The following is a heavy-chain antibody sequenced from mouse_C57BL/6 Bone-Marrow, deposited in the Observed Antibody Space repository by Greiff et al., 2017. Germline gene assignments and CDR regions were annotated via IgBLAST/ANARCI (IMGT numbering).Heavy chain of an antibody. J-gene: IGHJ1*03. V-gene: IGHV5-9-1*02. CDR2: ISSGGDYI. CDR1: GFTFSSYA. CDR3: TKAPNWYFDV. Sequence: DVKLVEPGEGLVKPGGSLKLSCAASGFTFSSYAMSWVRQTPEKRLEWVAYISSGGDYIYYADTVKGRFTLSRDNARNTLYLQMSSLKSEDTAMYYCTKAPNWYFDVWGTGTTVTVTA.